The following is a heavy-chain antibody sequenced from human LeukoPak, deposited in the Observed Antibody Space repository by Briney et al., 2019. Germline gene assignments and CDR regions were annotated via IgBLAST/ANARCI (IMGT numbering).Heavy chain of an antibody. CDR2: IYYSGST. J-gene: IGHJ4*02. CDR3: ARGRNFDY. Sequence: PSETLSLTCAVYGGSFSSYYWGWIRQPPGKGLEWIGSIYYSGSTYYNPSLKSRVTISVDTSKNQFSLKLSSVTAADTAVYYCARGRNFDYWGQGTLVTVSS. D-gene: IGHD1-14*01. V-gene: IGHV4-34*01. CDR1: GGSFSSYY.